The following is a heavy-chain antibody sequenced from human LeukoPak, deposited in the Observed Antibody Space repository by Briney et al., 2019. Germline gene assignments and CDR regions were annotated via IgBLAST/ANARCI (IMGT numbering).Heavy chain of an antibody. CDR3: ARSEYYYDSSGYSPFDY. Sequence: ASVKVSCKASGYTFTGYYMHWVRQAPGQGLEWMGRINPNSGGTNYAQKFQGRVTMTRDTSIGTAYMELSRLRSDDTAVYYCARSEYYYDSSGYSPFDYWGQGTLVTVSS. CDR1: GYTFTGYY. CDR2: INPNSGGT. V-gene: IGHV1-2*06. J-gene: IGHJ4*02. D-gene: IGHD3-22*01.